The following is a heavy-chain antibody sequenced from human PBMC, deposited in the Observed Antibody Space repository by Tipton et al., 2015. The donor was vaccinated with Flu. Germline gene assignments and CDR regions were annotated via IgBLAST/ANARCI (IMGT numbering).Heavy chain of an antibody. D-gene: IGHD5-18*01. V-gene: IGHV1-46*04. CDR1: GYTFTSYY. CDR2: INPSGGST. J-gene: IGHJ3*01. CDR3: AGGPQIQLWLRSFDL. Sequence: QSGAEVKKTGASVKVSCKASGYTFTSYYMHWVRQAPGQGLEWMGIINPSGGSTSYAQKLQGRVTMTRDTSTSAVYMELSSLRSEDTAVYYCAGGPQIQLWLRSFDLWGKGTMVAVSS.